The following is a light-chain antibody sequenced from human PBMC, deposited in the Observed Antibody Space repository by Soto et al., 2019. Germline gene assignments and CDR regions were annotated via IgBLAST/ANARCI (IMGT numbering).Light chain of an antibody. CDR2: DTS. Sequence: QAVVTQEPSLTVSPGGTVTLTCGSSTGAVTSGHYPYWFQQKPSQAPRTLIYDTSNKHSWTPARFSGSLLGGRAALTLSGAELWFKDKYYSLLSSIGLVDFGGGT. CDR1: TGAVTSGHY. CDR3: LLSSIGLVD. J-gene: IGLJ2*01. V-gene: IGLV7-46*01.